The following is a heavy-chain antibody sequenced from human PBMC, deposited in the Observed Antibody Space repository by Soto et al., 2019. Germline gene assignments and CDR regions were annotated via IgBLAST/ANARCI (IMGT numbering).Heavy chain of an antibody. CDR2: ISAYNGNT. CDR3: ARDLLTMVRGVTLYYYYYYMDV. J-gene: IGHJ6*03. D-gene: IGHD3-10*01. Sequence: QVQLVQSGAEVKKPGASVKVSCKASGYTFTSYGISWVRQAPGQGHEWMGWISAYNGNTNYAQKLQGRVTMTTDTSTSTAYMELRSLRSDDTAVYYCARDLLTMVRGVTLYYYYYYMDVWGKGTTVTVSS. CDR1: GYTFTSYG. V-gene: IGHV1-18*01.